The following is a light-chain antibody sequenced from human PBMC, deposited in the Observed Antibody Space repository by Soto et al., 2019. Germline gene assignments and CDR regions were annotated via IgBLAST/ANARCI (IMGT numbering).Light chain of an antibody. CDR3: QQSYSTSWT. J-gene: IGKJ1*01. CDR1: QSISSY. CDR2: AAS. V-gene: IGKV1-39*01. Sequence: DIQMTQSPSSLSASVGDRVTITCRASQSISSYLNWYQQKPGKAPKLLIYAASSLQSVVPSRFSGSGSWTDFTLTISSLQPEDFATYYCQQSYSTSWTFGQGTKVEIK.